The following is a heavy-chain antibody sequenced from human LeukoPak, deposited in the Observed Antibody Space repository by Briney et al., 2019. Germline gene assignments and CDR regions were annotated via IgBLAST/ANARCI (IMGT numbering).Heavy chain of an antibody. D-gene: IGHD5-18*01. V-gene: IGHV1-69*06. CDR2: IIPIFGTA. Sequence: SVKVSCKASGGTFSSYASSWVRQAPGQGLEWMGGIIPIFGTANYAQKFQGRVTITADKSTSTAYMELSSLRSEDTAVYYCARSRGYSYGDFDYWGQGTLVTVSS. CDR1: GGTFSSYA. J-gene: IGHJ4*02. CDR3: ARSRGYSYGDFDY.